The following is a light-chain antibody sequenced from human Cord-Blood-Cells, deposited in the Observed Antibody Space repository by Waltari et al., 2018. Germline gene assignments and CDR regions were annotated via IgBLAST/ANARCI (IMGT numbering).Light chain of an antibody. CDR2: AAS. Sequence: DIQMTQSPPSLSASVGDRVTITCRASQSISSYLNWYQQKPGKAPKLLNYAASSLQSGVPSRFSGIGSGTDFTLTSSSQQPEDFATYYCQQSYSTPYSFGQGTKLEIK. CDR1: QSISSY. J-gene: IGKJ2*03. CDR3: QQSYSTPYS. V-gene: IGKV1-39*01.